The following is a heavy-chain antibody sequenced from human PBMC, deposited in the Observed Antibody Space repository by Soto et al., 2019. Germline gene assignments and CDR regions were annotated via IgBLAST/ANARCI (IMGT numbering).Heavy chain of an antibody. CDR3: ARHPTTPVNYSSSSIHYYYGMDV. Sequence: PGESLKISCKGSGYSFTSYWIGWVRQMPGKGLEWMGIIYPGDSDTRYSPSFQGQVTISADKSISTAYLQWSSLKASDTAMYYCARHPTTPVNYSSSSIHYYYGMDVWGQGTTVTVSS. CDR2: IYPGDSDT. CDR1: GYSFTSYW. V-gene: IGHV5-51*01. D-gene: IGHD6-6*01. J-gene: IGHJ6*02.